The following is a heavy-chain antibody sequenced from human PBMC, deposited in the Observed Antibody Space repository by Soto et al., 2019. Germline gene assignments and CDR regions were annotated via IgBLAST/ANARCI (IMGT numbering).Heavy chain of an antibody. J-gene: IGHJ5*02. D-gene: IGHD6-13*01. V-gene: IGHV5-51*01. CDR1: GYSFSNYW. CDR2: IYPGDSET. Sequence: ESLKISCKGSGYSFSNYWIVWVRQMPGKGLEWMGIIYPGDSETKYSPSFQGQVTISADKSINTAYLQWISLKASDTAMYYCARRRAGNPDDWFDPWGQGTLVTVSS. CDR3: ARRRAGNPDDWFDP.